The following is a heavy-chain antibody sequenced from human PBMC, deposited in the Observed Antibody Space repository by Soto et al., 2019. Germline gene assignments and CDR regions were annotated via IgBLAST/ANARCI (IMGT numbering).Heavy chain of an antibody. Sequence: ASVKVSCKASGGTFSSYAISWVRQAPGQGLEWMGGIIPIFGTANYAQKFQGRVTITADESTSTAYMELSSLRSEDTAVYYCARGVDIVVVPAAMEDYYGMDVWGQGTTVTVSS. CDR2: IIPIFGTA. D-gene: IGHD2-2*01. CDR1: GGTFSSYA. V-gene: IGHV1-69*13. J-gene: IGHJ6*02. CDR3: ARGVDIVVVPAAMEDYYGMDV.